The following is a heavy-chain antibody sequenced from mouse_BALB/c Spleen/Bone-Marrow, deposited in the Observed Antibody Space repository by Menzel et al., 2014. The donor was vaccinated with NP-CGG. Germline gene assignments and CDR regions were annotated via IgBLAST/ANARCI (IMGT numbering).Heavy chain of an antibody. D-gene: IGHD1-2*01. V-gene: IGHV1-62-2*01. Sequence: QVHVKQSGAELVKPGASGKLPCKASGYTFTEYFIHWIKQRAGHDLVWIGWFYPGSGSIKYSEKFKDKATLTADKSSSTVYMELSRLTSEDSAVYFCARHEVITPFDYWGQGTTLPVSS. CDR1: GYTFTEYF. J-gene: IGHJ2*01. CDR3: ARHEVITPFDY. CDR2: FYPGSGSI.